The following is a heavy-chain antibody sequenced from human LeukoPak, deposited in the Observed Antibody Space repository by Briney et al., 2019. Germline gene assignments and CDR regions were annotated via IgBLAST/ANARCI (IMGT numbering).Heavy chain of an antibody. CDR1: GFTFSSYA. Sequence: PGRSLRLPCAASGFTFSSYAMHWVRQAPGKGLEWVAVISYDGSNKYYADSVKGRFTISRDNSKNTLYLQMNSLRAEDTAVYYCAKRGGGPAYCSSTSCLSNWFDPWGQGTLVTVSS. D-gene: IGHD2-2*01. CDR2: ISYDGSNK. J-gene: IGHJ5*02. V-gene: IGHV3-30-3*02. CDR3: AKRGGGPAYCSSTSCLSNWFDP.